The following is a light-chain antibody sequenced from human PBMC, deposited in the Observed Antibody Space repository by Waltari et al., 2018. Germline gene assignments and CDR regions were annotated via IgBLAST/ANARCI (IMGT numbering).Light chain of an antibody. J-gene: IGLJ1*01. CDR2: NED. V-gene: IGLV1-44*01. CDR1: SSNIGRHT. CDR3: AAWDDSLNGPV. Sequence: QSVLTQPPSASGTPGQRRTISCSGRSSNIGRHTLTCYRQLPGTAPNLLIYNEDQRPSGVPDRFSGSKSGTSASLAISGLQSEDEADYYCAAWDDSLNGPVFGSGTEVNVL.